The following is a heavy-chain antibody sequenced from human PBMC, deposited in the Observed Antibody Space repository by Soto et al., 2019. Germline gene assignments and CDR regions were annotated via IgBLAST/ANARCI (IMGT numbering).Heavy chain of an antibody. CDR2: MYYSGTT. CDR1: GGSISSSDFD. CDR3: AVVDSTGNWFDP. Sequence: SETLSLSCTVSGGSISSSDFDWGWLRQTPGKGLEFIGSMYYSGTTYYNPSLKSRVTISVDTSKNQFTLKLISVTAADTAVYYCAVVDSTGNWFDPWGEGALVTVSS. V-gene: IGHV4-39*01. J-gene: IGHJ5*02. D-gene: IGHD6-25*01.